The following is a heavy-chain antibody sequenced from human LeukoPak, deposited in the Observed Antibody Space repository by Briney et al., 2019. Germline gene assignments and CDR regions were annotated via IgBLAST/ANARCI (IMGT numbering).Heavy chain of an antibody. CDR3: ARYCDSSGPWIWFDP. Sequence: SVKVSCKASRGTFSRYAISWVRQAPGHGLEWMGGIIPIFGTANYAQKFQGRVTITADKSTSTAYMELSSLRSEDTAVYYCARYCDSSGPWIWFDPWGQGTLVTVSS. V-gene: IGHV1-69*06. D-gene: IGHD6-19*01. J-gene: IGHJ5*02. CDR1: RGTFSRYA. CDR2: IIPIFGTA.